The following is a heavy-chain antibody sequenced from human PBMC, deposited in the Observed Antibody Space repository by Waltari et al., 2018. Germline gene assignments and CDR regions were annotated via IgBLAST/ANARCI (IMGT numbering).Heavy chain of an antibody. CDR2: IKRKIDGGTT. CDR3: TTEAYCSSTSCPGAFDY. CDR1: GFTFINVW. V-gene: IGHV3-15*01. Sequence: EIQLVESGGGSVKPGGSLRLSCAAHGFTFINVWLSWVRRAPGKGLEWVGRIKRKIDGGTTDYAAPVKGRFAISREDSKNTLYLQMNSLKTEDTAVYYCTTEAYCSSTSCPGAFDYWGQGTLVTVSS. J-gene: IGHJ4*02. D-gene: IGHD2-2*01.